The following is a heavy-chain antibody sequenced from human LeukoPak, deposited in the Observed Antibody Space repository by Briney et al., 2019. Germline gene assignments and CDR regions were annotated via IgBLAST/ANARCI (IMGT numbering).Heavy chain of an antibody. V-gene: IGHV1-46*01. D-gene: IGHD6-6*01. Sequence: ASVKVSCKASGYTFTSYYMHWVRQAPGQGLEWMGIINPSGGSTSYAQKCQGRVTMTRDTSTSTVYMELSSLRSEDTAVYYCARDPQVGSSSSSSEDYWGQGTLVTVSS. CDR2: INPSGGST. CDR1: GYTFTSYY. CDR3: ARDPQVGSSSSSSEDY. J-gene: IGHJ4*02.